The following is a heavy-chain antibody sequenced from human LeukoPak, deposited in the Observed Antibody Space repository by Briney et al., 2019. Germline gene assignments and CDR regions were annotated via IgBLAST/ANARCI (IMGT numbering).Heavy chain of an antibody. CDR1: GFIFSNYV. D-gene: IGHD1-26*01. J-gene: IGHJ6*02. CDR3: ARVVVGATDYNYYYGLDV. CDR2: ISFDGSKR. V-gene: IGHV3-30-3*01. Sequence: GGSLRLSCAASGFIFSNYVFHWVRQAPGKGLEWVTIISFDGSKRHYAASVEGRFTISRDNSNNTVSLQMNSLRAEDTAVYYCARVVVGATDYNYYYGLDVWGQGTTVTVSS.